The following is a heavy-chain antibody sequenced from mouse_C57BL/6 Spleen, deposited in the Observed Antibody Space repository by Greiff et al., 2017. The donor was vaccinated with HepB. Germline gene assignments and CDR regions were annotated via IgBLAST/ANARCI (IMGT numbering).Heavy chain of an antibody. D-gene: IGHD2-3*01. Sequence: EVHLVESGGGLVKPGGSLKLSCAASGFTFSSYAMSWVRQTPEKRLEWVATISDGGSYTYYPDNVKGRFTISRDNAKNNLYLQMSHLKSEDTAMYYCARDDDGGGFAYWGQGTLVTVSA. CDR2: ISDGGSYT. J-gene: IGHJ3*01. CDR3: ARDDDGGGFAY. V-gene: IGHV5-4*01. CDR1: GFTFSSYA.